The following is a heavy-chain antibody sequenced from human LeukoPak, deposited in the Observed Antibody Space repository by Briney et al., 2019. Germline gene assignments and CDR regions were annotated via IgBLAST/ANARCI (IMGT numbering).Heavy chain of an antibody. CDR3: ARPNYYDSSGYYYYFDY. J-gene: IGHJ4*02. CDR2: TYPGDSDT. Sequence: GESLKISCKGSGYSFTSYWIGWVRQMPGKGLEWMGITYPGDSDTRYSPSFQGQVTISADKSISTAYLQWSSLKASDTAMYYCARPNYYDSSGYYYYFDYWGQGTLVTVSS. CDR1: GYSFTSYW. V-gene: IGHV5-51*01. D-gene: IGHD3-22*01.